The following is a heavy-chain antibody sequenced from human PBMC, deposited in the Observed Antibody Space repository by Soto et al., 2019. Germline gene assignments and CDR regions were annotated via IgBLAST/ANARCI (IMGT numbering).Heavy chain of an antibody. D-gene: IGHD6-19*01. CDR1: GFTFKNFA. Sequence: GGSLRLSCSASGFTFKNFAMHWVRQAPGKGLEWVAVISYAGTNKYYADSVKGRFTMSRDDSENTVYLQMNSLRVEDTAVYFCARDRGSGLRDFDYWGQGTLVTVSS. V-gene: IGHV3-30-3*01. J-gene: IGHJ4*02. CDR2: ISYAGTNK. CDR3: ARDRGSGLRDFDY.